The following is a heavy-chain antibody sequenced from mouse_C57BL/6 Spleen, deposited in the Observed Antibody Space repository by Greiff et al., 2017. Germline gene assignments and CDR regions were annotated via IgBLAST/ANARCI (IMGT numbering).Heavy chain of an antibody. V-gene: IGHV1-52*01. J-gene: IGHJ3*01. CDR1: GYTFTSYW. Sequence: QVQLQQPGAELVRPGSSVKLSCKASGYTFTSYWMHWVKQRPIQGLEWIGNIDPSDSETHYNQKFKDKATLTVDKSSSTAYMQLSSLTSEDSAVYYCAREGATVVDTEGVAYWGQGTLVTVSA. D-gene: IGHD1-1*01. CDR2: IDPSDSET. CDR3: AREGATVVDTEGVAY.